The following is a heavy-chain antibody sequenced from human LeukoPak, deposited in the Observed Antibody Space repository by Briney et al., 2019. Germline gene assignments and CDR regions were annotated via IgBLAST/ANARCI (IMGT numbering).Heavy chain of an antibody. Sequence: GGSLRLSCAASGFTFSSYAMHWVRQAPGKGLEWVAVISYDGSNKYYADSVKGRFTISRDNSKNTLYLQMNSLRAEDTAVYYCARGPTVEMATIFDYWGQGTLVTVSS. CDR1: GFTFSSYA. J-gene: IGHJ4*02. CDR2: ISYDGSNK. CDR3: ARGPTVEMATIFDY. D-gene: IGHD5-24*01. V-gene: IGHV3-30-3*01.